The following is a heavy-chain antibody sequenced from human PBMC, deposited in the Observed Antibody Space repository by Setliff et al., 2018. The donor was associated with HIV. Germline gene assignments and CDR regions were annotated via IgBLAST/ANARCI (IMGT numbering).Heavy chain of an antibody. CDR1: GGSISSGNYY. V-gene: IGHV4-61*09. CDR2: IYTDGTI. Sequence: LSLTCSVSGGSISSGNYYWGWTRQPAGKGLEWIGHIYTDGTIKYNPSLKSRPTISLDTSKNQFSLKLNSVTAADAAVYYCERGGQSSGYAIEYWGQGTLVTVSS. CDR3: ERGGQSSGYAIEY. J-gene: IGHJ4*02. D-gene: IGHD5-12*01.